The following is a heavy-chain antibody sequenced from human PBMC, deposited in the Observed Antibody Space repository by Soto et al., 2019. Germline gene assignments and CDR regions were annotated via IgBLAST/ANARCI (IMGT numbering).Heavy chain of an antibody. CDR1: GFSLTTSGEA. Sequence: QITLKESGPTLVNPTQTLTLTCTFSGFSLTTSGEAVGWIRQPPGKALEWLALIYWDDDKRSSPSLKSRLTITQDTSKNQVVLTMTNMDPVDTATYYCAHIPGSGQLLYSYYYYMDVWGKGTTVTVSS. CDR2: IYWDDDK. CDR3: AHIPGSGQLLYSYYYYMDV. D-gene: IGHD3-10*01. V-gene: IGHV2-5*02. J-gene: IGHJ6*03.